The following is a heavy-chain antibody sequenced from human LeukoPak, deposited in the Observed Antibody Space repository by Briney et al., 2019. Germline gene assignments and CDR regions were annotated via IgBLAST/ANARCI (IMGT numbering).Heavy chain of an antibody. CDR1: GGSLSGYY. D-gene: IGHD6-19*01. Sequence: SVTLSLTCAVYGGSLSGYYWSWIRQPPEKGLEWIGEINHSGRTNYNPSLKSRVTISVDTSKNQFSLKLSSVTAADTAVYYCARWGVAGTNGAFDIWGQGTMVTVSS. CDR2: INHSGRT. J-gene: IGHJ3*02. CDR3: ARWGVAGTNGAFDI. V-gene: IGHV4-34*01.